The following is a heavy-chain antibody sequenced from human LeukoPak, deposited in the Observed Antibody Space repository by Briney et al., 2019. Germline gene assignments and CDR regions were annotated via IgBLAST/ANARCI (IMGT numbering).Heavy chain of an antibody. CDR3: ATIGNIVFVPAVMTFDN. D-gene: IGHD2-2*01. CDR2: TQSKTDGGTI. Sequence: GGCLRLSWAVSRLALSNAWTSWVRQVSGRGREWVGRTQSKTDGGTIGYVAPVKGRFIITRNDSKTTLFLQMNSLKTEDTAVYYCATIGNIVFVPAVMTFDNWGQGTLVTVSS. V-gene: IGHV3-15*01. CDR1: RLALSNAW. J-gene: IGHJ4*02.